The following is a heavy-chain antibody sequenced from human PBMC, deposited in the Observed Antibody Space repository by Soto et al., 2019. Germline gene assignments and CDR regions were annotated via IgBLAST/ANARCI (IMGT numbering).Heavy chain of an antibody. CDR1: GYTFTNFG. D-gene: IGHD3-16*01. CDR3: PRGGAPIDY. J-gene: IGHJ4*02. CDR2: ISAYNGNT. Sequence: QVQLVQSGAEVKKPGASVKVSCKASGYTFTNFGISWVRQAPGQGLEWMGWISAYNGNTNSAQKFLDRVTMTTDTSTRTAYMEVRSLSSDDTAIYYCPRGGAPIDYWGQGTLVTVSS. V-gene: IGHV1-18*01.